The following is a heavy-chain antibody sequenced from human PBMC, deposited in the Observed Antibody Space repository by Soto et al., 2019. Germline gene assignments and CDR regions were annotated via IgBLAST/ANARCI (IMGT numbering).Heavy chain of an antibody. V-gene: IGHV1-69*02. CDR1: GGTFSSYT. CDR3: ARYSLVIAAPAFDI. CDR2: IIPILGIA. Sequence: SVKVSCKASGGTFSSYTISWVRQAPGQGLEWMGRIIPILGIANYAQKFQGRVTITADKSTSTAYMELSSLRSEDTAVYYCARYSLVIAAPAFDIWGQGAMVTVSS. D-gene: IGHD6-13*01. J-gene: IGHJ3*02.